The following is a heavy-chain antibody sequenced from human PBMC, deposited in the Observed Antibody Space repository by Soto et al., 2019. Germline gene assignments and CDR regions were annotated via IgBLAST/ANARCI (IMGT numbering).Heavy chain of an antibody. V-gene: IGHV3-53*01. D-gene: IGHD4-17*01. CDR3: AGPTVTTGYYYYYYGMDV. J-gene: IGHJ6*02. CDR2: IYSGGST. Sequence: GGSLRLSCAASGFTVSSNYMSWGRQAPGKGLEWVSVIYSGGSTYYADSVKGRFTISRDNSKNTLYLQMNSLRAEDTAVYYCAGPTVTTGYYYYYYGMDVWGQGTTVTVSS. CDR1: GFTVSSNY.